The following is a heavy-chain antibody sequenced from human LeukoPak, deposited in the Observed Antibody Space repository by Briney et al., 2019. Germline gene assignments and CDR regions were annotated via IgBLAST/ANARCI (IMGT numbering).Heavy chain of an antibody. D-gene: IGHD3-22*01. V-gene: IGHV3-53*01. CDR3: AKPIALIGYFDY. CDR1: GLTISSNY. CDR2: IYSGGNT. Sequence: GGSLRLSCAASGLTISSNYMNWVRQAPGKGLEWVSVIYSGGNTYYADSVKGRFTISRDNSKNTLYLQMNSLRAEDTAVYYCAKPIALIGYFDYWGQGTLVTVSS. J-gene: IGHJ4*02.